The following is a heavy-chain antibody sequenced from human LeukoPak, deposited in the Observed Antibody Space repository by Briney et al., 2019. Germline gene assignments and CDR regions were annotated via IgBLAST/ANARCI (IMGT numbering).Heavy chain of an antibody. CDR1: GYTFSGYY. CDR2: INPNSGGT. D-gene: IGHD3-9*01. V-gene: IGHV1-2*02. Sequence: ASVKVSCKASGYTFSGYYLHWVRQAPGQGLEWMGWINPNSGGTNSAQKFQGRVTFTRDTSISTAYMAMSRLRSDDTAVFYCARGSRYHDWLSPLDSWGQGNLVTVSS. CDR3: ARGSRYHDWLSPLDS. J-gene: IGHJ4*02.